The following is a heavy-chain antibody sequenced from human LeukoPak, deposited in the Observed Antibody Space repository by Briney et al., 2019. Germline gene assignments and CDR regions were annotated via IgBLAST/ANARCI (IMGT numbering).Heavy chain of an antibody. CDR1: GGSFSGYY. CDR2: INHSGST. Sequence: PSETLSLTCAVYGGSFSGYYWSWIRQPPGKGLEWIGEINHSGSTNYNPSLKSRVTISVDTSKNQFSLKLSSVTAADTAVYYCARERRRYSSSWYEDYWGQGTLVTVSS. V-gene: IGHV4-34*01. J-gene: IGHJ4*02. D-gene: IGHD6-13*01. CDR3: ARERRRYSSSWYEDY.